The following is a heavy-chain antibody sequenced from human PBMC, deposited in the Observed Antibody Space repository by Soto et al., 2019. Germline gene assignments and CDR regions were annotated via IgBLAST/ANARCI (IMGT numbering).Heavy chain of an antibody. CDR3: ARGSVVVVAATPQSNWFDP. J-gene: IGHJ5*02. D-gene: IGHD2-15*01. CDR2: IIPIFGTA. Sequence: QVQLVQSGAEVKKPGSSVKVSCKASGGTFSSYAISWVRQAPGQGLEWMGGIIPIFGTANYAQKFQGRVPITADESTSTAYMELSSLRSEDTAVYYCARGSVVVVAATPQSNWFDPWGQGTLVTVSS. CDR1: GGTFSSYA. V-gene: IGHV1-69*12.